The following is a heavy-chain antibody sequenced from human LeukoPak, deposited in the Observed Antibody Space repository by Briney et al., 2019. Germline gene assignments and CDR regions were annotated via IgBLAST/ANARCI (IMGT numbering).Heavy chain of an antibody. CDR1: GFTFSSYE. D-gene: IGHD2-15*01. CDR3: AKMVAIRAMDY. V-gene: IGHV3-48*03. J-gene: IGHJ4*02. Sequence: GGSLRLSCAASGFTFSSYEMNWVRQAPGKGLEWVSYISSSGSTIYYADSVKGRFTISRDNAKNSLCLQMNSLRAEDTAVYYCAKMVAIRAMDYWGQGTLVTVSS. CDR2: ISSSGSTI.